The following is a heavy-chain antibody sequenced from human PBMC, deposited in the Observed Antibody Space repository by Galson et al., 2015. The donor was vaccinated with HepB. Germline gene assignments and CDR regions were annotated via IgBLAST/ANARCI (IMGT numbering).Heavy chain of an antibody. Sequence: SVKVSCKASGGTFSSYAISWVRQAPGQGLEWMGRIIPILGIANYAQKFQGRVTITADKSTSTAYMELSSLRSEDTAVYYCARQYYYDSSGYPDAFDIWGQGTMVTVSS. CDR3: ARQYYYDSSGYPDAFDI. CDR1: GGTFSSYA. D-gene: IGHD3-22*01. J-gene: IGHJ3*02. CDR2: IIPILGIA. V-gene: IGHV1-69*04.